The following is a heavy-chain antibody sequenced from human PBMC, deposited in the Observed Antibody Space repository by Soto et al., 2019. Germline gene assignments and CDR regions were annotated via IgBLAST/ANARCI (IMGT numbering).Heavy chain of an antibody. D-gene: IGHD6-6*01. CDR2: IYYSGST. CDR1: GGSISSGGYY. J-gene: IGHJ5*02. V-gene: IGHV4-31*03. Sequence: SETLSLTCTVSGGSISSGGYYWSWIRQHPGKGLEWIGYIYYSGSTYYNPSLKSRVTISVDTSKNQFSLKLSSVTAADTAVYYCARDRSRGIAARVSWFDPWGQGTLVTVSS. CDR3: ARDRSRGIAARVSWFDP.